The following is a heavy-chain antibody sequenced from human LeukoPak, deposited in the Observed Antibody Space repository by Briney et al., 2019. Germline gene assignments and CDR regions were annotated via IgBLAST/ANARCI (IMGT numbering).Heavy chain of an antibody. V-gene: IGHV1-2*06. CDR1: GYTFTGYY. D-gene: IGHD4-11*01. CDR3: ARRVTTTAFDI. CDR2: INPNSGGT. J-gene: IGHJ3*02. Sequence: GASVKVSCKASGYTFTGYYIHRVRQAPGQGLEWMGRINPNSGGTNYAQKFQGRVTMTRDTSISTAYMELSRLRSGDTAVYYCARRVTTTAFDIWGQGTMVTVSS.